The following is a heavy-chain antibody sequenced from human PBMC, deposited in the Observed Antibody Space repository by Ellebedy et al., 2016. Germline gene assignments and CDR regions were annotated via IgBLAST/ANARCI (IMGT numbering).Heavy chain of an antibody. J-gene: IGHJ4*02. CDR2: IDPSDSFT. Sequence: GGSLRLSCKGSGFSFTNYWINWVRQMPGKGLEWMGRIDPSDSFTNYSPSFQGHVTISADKSTSTAYLQWSTLKASDTAMYYCARGTTDSWGQGTLVTVSS. V-gene: IGHV5-10-1*01. CDR1: GFSFTNYW. CDR3: ARGTTDS. D-gene: IGHD4-11*01.